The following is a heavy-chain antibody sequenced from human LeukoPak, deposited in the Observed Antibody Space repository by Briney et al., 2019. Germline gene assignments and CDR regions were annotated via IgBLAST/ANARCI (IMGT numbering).Heavy chain of an antibody. D-gene: IGHD3-3*01. J-gene: IGHJ4*02. CDR3: ARAGYDFWSGYRGPDYFDL. Sequence: PSETLSLTCTASGGSISGYYWSWIRQPPGMPLEWIGYMYYSGNTNYNPSLKSRVTISVDTSKSQLSLKMRCVTAADTAVYYCARAGYDFWSGYRGPDYFDLWGQGTLVTVSS. CDR1: GGSISGYY. V-gene: IGHV4-59*01. CDR2: MYYSGNT.